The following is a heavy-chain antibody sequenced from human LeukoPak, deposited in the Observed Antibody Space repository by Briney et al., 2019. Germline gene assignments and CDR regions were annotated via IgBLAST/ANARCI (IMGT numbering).Heavy chain of an antibody. CDR3: ARGTTRGWFDP. D-gene: IGHD2/OR15-2a*01. V-gene: IGHV4-59*12. CDR2: IYYGGST. J-gene: IGHJ5*02. Sequence: SETLSLTCTVSGGSISTYYWSWIRQPPGKGLEWIGYIYYGGSTNYNSSLKSRVTISVDTSKNQFSLKLSSVTAADTAVYYCARGTTRGWFDPWGQGTLVTVSS. CDR1: GGSISTYY.